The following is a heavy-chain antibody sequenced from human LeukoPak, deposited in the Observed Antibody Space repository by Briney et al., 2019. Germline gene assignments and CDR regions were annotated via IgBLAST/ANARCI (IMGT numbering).Heavy chain of an antibody. CDR3: TRDGKDCSSTSCSADY. J-gene: IGHJ4*02. CDR1: GFTFSSSW. D-gene: IGHD2-2*01. CDR2: ISVSSSYI. Sequence: GGSLRLSCAASGFTFSSSWMGWARQAPGKGLEWVSSISVSSSYIYYAGSVKGRFTISRDNAKNSLYLQMNSLRVEDTAVYFCTRDGKDCSSTSCSADYWGQGTLVTVSS. V-gene: IGHV3-21*01.